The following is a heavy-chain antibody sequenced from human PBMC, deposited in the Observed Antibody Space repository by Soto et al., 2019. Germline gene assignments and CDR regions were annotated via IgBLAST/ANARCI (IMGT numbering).Heavy chain of an antibody. CDR2: IYYSGST. V-gene: IGHV4-39*01. CDR3: ARKYSSNWYYFDY. D-gene: IGHD6-13*01. J-gene: IGHJ4*02. CDR1: GGSISSSSYY. Sequence: QLQLQESGPGLVKPSETLSLTCTVSGGSISSSSYYWDWIRQPPGKGLEWIGTIYYSGSTYYNPSHKSRVTISVDTSKNQFSLKLSSVTAADTAVYYCARKYSSNWYYFDYWGQGTLVTVSS.